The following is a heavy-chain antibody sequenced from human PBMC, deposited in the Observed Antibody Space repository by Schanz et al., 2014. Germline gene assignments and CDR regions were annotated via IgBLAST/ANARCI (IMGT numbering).Heavy chain of an antibody. CDR1: GGTFNSYT. CDR2: IIPILGIA. J-gene: IGHJ4*02. Sequence: QVQLVQSGAEANKPGSSMKVSCKASGGTFNSYTINWVRQAPGQGLEWMRRIIPILGIANYAQKFQGRVTITADRSTSTAYMELSSLRAEDTAVYYCARSYGESRTDSWGQGTLVTVSS. CDR3: ARSYGESRTDS. D-gene: IGHD4-17*01. V-gene: IGHV1-69*02.